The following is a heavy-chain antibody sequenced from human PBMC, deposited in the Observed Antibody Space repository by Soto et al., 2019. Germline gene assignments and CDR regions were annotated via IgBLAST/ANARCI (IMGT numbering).Heavy chain of an antibody. CDR3: ARLEWLSLAAWFDP. J-gene: IGHJ5*02. V-gene: IGHV5-51*01. CDR1: GYSFTNYW. CDR2: IYPDDSDT. D-gene: IGHD3-3*01. Sequence: PGESLKISCKGSGYSFTNYWIGWVRQMPGKGLEWMGMIYPDDSDTKYSPSFQGQVTFSADKSINTAYLQWSSLKASDTAIYYCARLEWLSLAAWFDPWGQGTLVNVSS.